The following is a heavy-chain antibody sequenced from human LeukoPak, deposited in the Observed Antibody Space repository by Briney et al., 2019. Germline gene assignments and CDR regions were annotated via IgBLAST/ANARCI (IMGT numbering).Heavy chain of an antibody. J-gene: IGHJ2*01. D-gene: IGHD6-19*01. CDR1: GGSFSGYY. CDR2: INHSGST. CDR3: ARVLEGSSGQHWYFDL. V-gene: IGHV4-34*01. Sequence: SETLSLTCAVYGGSFSGYYWSWIRQPPGKGLEWIGEINHSGSTNYNPSLKSRVTISVDTSKNQFSLRLSPVTAADTAVYYCARVLEGSSGQHWYFDLWGRGTLVTVSS.